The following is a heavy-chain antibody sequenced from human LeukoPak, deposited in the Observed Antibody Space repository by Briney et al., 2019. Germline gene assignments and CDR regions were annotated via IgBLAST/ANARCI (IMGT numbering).Heavy chain of an antibody. CDR2: ISAYNGNT. J-gene: IGHJ4*02. CDR3: ARASWLLDPGGDDY. Sequence: EASVKVSCKASGYTFTSYGISWVRQAPGQGLEWMGWISAYNGNTNYAQKLQGRATMTTDTSTSTAYMELRSLRSDDTAVYYCARASWLLDPGGDDYWGQGTLVTVSS. D-gene: IGHD3-22*01. CDR1: GYTFTSYG. V-gene: IGHV1-18*01.